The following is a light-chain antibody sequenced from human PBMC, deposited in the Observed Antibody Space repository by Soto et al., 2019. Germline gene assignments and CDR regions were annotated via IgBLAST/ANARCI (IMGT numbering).Light chain of an antibody. CDR2: AAS. J-gene: IGKJ5*01. CDR3: EADNNFQFT. Sequence: DIQMTQSPSSVSASVGDRVTITCRASQGFRTWLAWYQQKPGKAPKLLIYAASTLESGVPSRFSGSGSGTESNFTISVLQAKDVATYYCEADNNFQFTFGQGTRLEIK. CDR1: QGFRTW. V-gene: IGKV1-12*01.